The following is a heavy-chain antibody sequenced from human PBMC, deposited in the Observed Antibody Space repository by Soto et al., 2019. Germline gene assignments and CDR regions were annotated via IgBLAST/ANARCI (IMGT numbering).Heavy chain of an antibody. V-gene: IGHV4-31*03. D-gene: IGHD1-26*01. CDR2: VYYGGNT. CDR3: ARDRSGRRYFYHL. CDR1: GASISSGGYY. Sequence: SETLSLTCTVSGASISSGGYYWTWIRQYPGKGLEWIGYVYYGGNTNFNPSLRSRVAMSVDRSKNQFSLDLKSVTVADTAVYYCARDRSGRRYFYHLWGPGTLVTVS. J-gene: IGHJ5*02.